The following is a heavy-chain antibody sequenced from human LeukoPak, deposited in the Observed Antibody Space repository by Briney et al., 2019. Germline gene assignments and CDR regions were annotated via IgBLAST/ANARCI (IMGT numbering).Heavy chain of an antibody. CDR1: GGSISSGDYY. V-gene: IGHV4-30-4*01. CDR3: ARAGITIFGVVIKSFDYYGMDV. J-gene: IGHJ6*02. D-gene: IGHD3-3*01. CDR2: IYYSGST. Sequence: SETLSLPCTVSGGSISSGDYYWSWIRQPPGKGLEWIGYIYYSGSTYYNPSLKSRVTISVDTSKNQFSLKLSSVTAADTAVYYCARAGITIFGVVIKSFDYYGMDVWGQGTTVTVSS.